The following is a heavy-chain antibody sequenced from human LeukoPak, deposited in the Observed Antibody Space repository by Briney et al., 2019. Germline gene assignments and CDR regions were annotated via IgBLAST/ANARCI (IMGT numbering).Heavy chain of an antibody. Sequence: SETLSLTCTVSGGSISSYYWSWIRQPAGKGLEWIGRIYSSGSTNYNPSLKSRLTMSVDTSKNQFSLKLSSVTAADTAVYYCARGVAGGTTVYYYYYYMDVWGKGTTVTVSS. V-gene: IGHV4-4*07. CDR1: GGSISSYY. J-gene: IGHJ6*03. CDR2: IYSSGST. CDR3: ARGVAGGTTVYYYYYYMDV. D-gene: IGHD1-7*01.